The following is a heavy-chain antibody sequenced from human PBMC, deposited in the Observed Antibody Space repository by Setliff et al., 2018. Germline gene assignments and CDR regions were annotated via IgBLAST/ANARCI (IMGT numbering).Heavy chain of an antibody. Sequence: SETLSLTCTVSGGSISSSSYYLCWIRQPPGKGLEWIGSIYYSGSTYSNPSLKSRVTISVDTSKNQFSLKLSSVTAADTAVYYCARGKIRITMIVVPTGGAFDIWGQGTMVTVSS. CDR3: ARGKIRITMIVVPTGGAFDI. V-gene: IGHV4-39*07. CDR1: GGSISSSSYY. D-gene: IGHD3-22*01. CDR2: IYYSGST. J-gene: IGHJ3*02.